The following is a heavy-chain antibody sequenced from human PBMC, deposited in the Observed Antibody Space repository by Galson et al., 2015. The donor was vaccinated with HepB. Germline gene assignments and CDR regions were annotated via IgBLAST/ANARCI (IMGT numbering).Heavy chain of an antibody. D-gene: IGHD3-22*01. V-gene: IGHV3-30*04. CDR1: GFTFSSYA. Sequence: SLRLSCAASGFTFSSYAMHWVRQAPGKGLEWVALLSSDGSNKYYADSVKGRFTISRDNSKNTLYLQMNSLRAEDTAVYYCASDSSYTMIVVVWAVDYWGQGTLVTVSS. J-gene: IGHJ4*02. CDR3: ASDSSYTMIVVVWAVDY. CDR2: LSSDGSNK.